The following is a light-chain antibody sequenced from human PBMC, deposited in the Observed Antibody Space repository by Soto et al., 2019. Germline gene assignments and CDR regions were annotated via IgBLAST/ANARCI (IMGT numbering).Light chain of an antibody. CDR2: EVS. J-gene: IGLJ3*02. CDR3: SSYANSNTLV. V-gene: IGLV2-8*01. Sequence: QSALTQPPSASGSPGQSVTISCTGTSSDVGGYTYVSWYQQHPGKAPKLMIYEVSQRPSGVPDRFSGSKSGNTASLTVSGLQAEDEADYYCSSYANSNTLVFGGGTKLTVL. CDR1: SSDVGGYTY.